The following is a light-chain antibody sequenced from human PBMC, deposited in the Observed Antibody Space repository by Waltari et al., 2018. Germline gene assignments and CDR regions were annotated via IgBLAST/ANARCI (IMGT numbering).Light chain of an antibody. CDR3: QQYSNYPIT. CDR2: KTC. CDR1: QSISNW. J-gene: IGKJ5*01. Sequence: DIQMTQSPSTLSASVGDRVTITCRASQSISNWWAWYEQKPGKAPKLRICKTCSLQSGVPSRCSGRGSGADFTLTISSLQPDDFAAYYCQQYSNYPITFGQGTRLDIK. V-gene: IGKV1-5*03.